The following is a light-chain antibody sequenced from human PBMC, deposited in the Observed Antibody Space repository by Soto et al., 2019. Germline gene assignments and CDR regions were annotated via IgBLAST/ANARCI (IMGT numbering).Light chain of an antibody. Sequence: DIVMTQSPDSLPVSLGERATINCKSSQSLLYSSNNKNYLAWYQQKPGQPPKLLIFWASTRESGVPDRFSGSGSGTDLTLTISRLQAEDGAVYYCQQYYYTPYSFGQGTKLEIK. J-gene: IGKJ2*03. V-gene: IGKV4-1*01. CDR2: WAS. CDR3: QQYYYTPYS. CDR1: QSLLYSSNNKNY.